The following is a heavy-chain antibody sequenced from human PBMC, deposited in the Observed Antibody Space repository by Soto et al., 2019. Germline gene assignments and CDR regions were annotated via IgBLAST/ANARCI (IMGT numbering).Heavy chain of an antibody. V-gene: IGHV4-34*01. CDR1: GGSFSPYY. J-gene: IGHJ4*02. CDR3: ARTSRFDS. D-gene: IGHD6-6*01. CDR2: INHSGST. Sequence: QVLLHQWGAGLLTPSETLSLTCAVYGGSFSPYYWSWIRQPPGKGLEWLGEINHSGSTNYNPSLKSRVTMSVDTSKKQFSLNLSSVTAADTAVYYCARTSRFDSWGQGTLVTLSS.